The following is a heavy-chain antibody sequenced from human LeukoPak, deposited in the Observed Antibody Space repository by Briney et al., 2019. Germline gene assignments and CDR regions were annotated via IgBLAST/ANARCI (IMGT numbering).Heavy chain of an antibody. CDR2: ISSSSTI. CDR3: ARGPSLRYYDILTGYPYRPFLFDY. Sequence: GGSLRLSCAASGFTFSSYSMNWVRQAPGKGLEWVSYISSSSTIYYADSVKGRFTISRDNAKNSLYLQMNSLRAEDTAVYYCARGPSLRYYDILTGYPYRPFLFDYWGQGTLVTVSS. V-gene: IGHV3-48*04. CDR1: GFTFSSYS. J-gene: IGHJ4*02. D-gene: IGHD3-9*01.